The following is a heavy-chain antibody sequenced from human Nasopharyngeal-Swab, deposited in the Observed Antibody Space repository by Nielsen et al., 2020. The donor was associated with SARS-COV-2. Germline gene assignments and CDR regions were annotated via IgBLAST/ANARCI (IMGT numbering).Heavy chain of an antibody. CDR3: ASGAEDYDSSGYYPYFYY. Sequence: WVRQTPGQGLEWMGGIIPILGIANYAQKFQGRVTITADKSTSTAYMELSSLRSEDTAVYYCASGAEDYDSSGYYPYFYYLGQGTLVTVSS. CDR2: IIPILGIA. J-gene: IGHJ4*02. D-gene: IGHD3-22*01. V-gene: IGHV1-69*10.